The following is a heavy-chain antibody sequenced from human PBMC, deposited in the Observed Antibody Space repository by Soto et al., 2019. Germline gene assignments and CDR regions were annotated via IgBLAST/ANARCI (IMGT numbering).Heavy chain of an antibody. D-gene: IGHD3-10*01. CDR2: ISYDGSDT. Sequence: QVQLVESGGGVVQPGRSLRLSCAASGFILSSYGMHWVRQAPGRGLEWVAVISYDGSDTYYADSVKGRFTISRDNSKNTLYLQMNSLRAEDTAVYYCAKDVGSGSYLVYWGQGTLVTVSS. CDR3: AKDVGSGSYLVY. CDR1: GFILSSYG. V-gene: IGHV3-30*18. J-gene: IGHJ4*02.